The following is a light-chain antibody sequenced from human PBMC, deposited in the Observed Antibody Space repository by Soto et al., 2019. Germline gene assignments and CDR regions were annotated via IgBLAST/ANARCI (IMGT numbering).Light chain of an antibody. CDR2: EGS. Sequence: QSALTQPASVSGSPGQSITISCTGTSSDVGSYNLVSWYQQHPGKAPKLMIYEGSKRPSGLSNRFSGSKSGNTASLTISGLQAEDEADYYCCSYAGSSTWVFGGGTKLT. V-gene: IGLV2-23*01. CDR1: SSDVGSYNL. J-gene: IGLJ3*02. CDR3: CSYAGSSTWV.